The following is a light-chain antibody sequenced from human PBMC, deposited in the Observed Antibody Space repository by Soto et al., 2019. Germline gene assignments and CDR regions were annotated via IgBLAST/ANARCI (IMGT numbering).Light chain of an antibody. J-gene: IGKJ4*01. V-gene: IGKV2-28*01. CDR3: MQALQTPLT. CDR1: QSLLHNNGYNY. CDR2: LGS. Sequence: DTVMTQSPLSLPVTPGEPASISCRSSQSLLHNNGYNYLDWYLQKPGQSPQLLIYLGSNRASGVPDRFSGSGSGTDFTLKISGVEAEDVGVYYCMQALQTPLTFGGGTKVEIK.